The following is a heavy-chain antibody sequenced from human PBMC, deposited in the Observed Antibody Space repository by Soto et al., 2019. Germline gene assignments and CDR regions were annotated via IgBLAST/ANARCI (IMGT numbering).Heavy chain of an antibody. Sequence: QVQLVQSGDEVKKHGASVKVSCKASGYIFVNYGIAWVRQAPGQGLEWMGWISPYTGNTHSATKVQGRLTMTTDTSTSPAYIDLGSLTSEDTAVYYCVMVDNYVTPTPQDVWGQGTTVTVSS. V-gene: IGHV1-18*01. J-gene: IGHJ6*02. CDR3: VMVDNYVTPTPQDV. CDR2: ISPYTGNT. CDR1: GYIFVNYG. D-gene: IGHD3-16*01.